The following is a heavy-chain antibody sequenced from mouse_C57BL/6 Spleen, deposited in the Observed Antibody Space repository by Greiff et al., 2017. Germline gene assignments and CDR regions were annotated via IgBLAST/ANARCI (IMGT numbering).Heavy chain of an antibody. J-gene: IGHJ1*03. CDR2: IYPGSGST. CDR1: GYTFTSYW. CDR3: ARFITTPYWYFDV. D-gene: IGHD1-1*01. V-gene: IGHV1-55*01. Sequence: QVHVKQPGAELVKPGASVKMSCKASGYTFTSYWITWVKQRPGQGLEWIGDIYPGSGSTNYNEKFKSKATLTVDTSSSTAYMQLSSLTSEDSAVYYCARFITTPYWYFDVWGTGTTVTVSS.